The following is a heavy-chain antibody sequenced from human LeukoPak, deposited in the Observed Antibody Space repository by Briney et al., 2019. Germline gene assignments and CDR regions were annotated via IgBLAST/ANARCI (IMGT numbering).Heavy chain of an antibody. CDR3: TPEPYYYAVN. D-gene: IGHD3-10*01. V-gene: IGHV3-73*01. CDR1: GFTFSGSA. Sequence: PGGSLRLSCAASGFTFSGSAMHWVRQASGKGLEWVGRIGSKANNYATIYAASVKGRVTFSRDDSTSTAYLQMNSLKTEDTAIYCCTPEPYYYAVNWGQGTLVTVAS. CDR2: IGSKANNYAT. J-gene: IGHJ4*02.